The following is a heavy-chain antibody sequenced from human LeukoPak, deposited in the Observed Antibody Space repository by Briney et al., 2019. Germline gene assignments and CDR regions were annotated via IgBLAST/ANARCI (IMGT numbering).Heavy chain of an antibody. CDR2: IYPGDSDT. V-gene: IGHV5-51*01. CDR3: SRESYYFGSGSSQRRPFDY. Sequence: GESLKISFKASGYPFTSYWIGWVRQMPGKGLEWMGIIYPGDSDTRYSPSFQGQITISAAKSISTAYLQWSSLHASSTAMYSLSRESYYFGSGSSQRRPFDYWGQGTLVTVSS. D-gene: IGHD3-10*01. J-gene: IGHJ4*02. CDR1: GYPFTSYW.